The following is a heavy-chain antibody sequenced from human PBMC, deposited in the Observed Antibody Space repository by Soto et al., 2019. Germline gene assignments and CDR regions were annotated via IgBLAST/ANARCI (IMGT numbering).Heavy chain of an antibody. J-gene: IGHJ4*02. Sequence: QAQLVQSGAEVKKPGASLKVSCKASGYTFTGYDINWGRQATGQGLEWMGWMNPNSGNTGYAQNFQGRVTMTRDNSITTAYMELTSLRDDDSAVYYCAGEKVGTTGIDFWGQGTLVTVSS. CDR2: MNPNSGNT. D-gene: IGHD1-26*01. CDR3: AGEKVGTTGIDF. V-gene: IGHV1-8*01. CDR1: GYTFTGYD.